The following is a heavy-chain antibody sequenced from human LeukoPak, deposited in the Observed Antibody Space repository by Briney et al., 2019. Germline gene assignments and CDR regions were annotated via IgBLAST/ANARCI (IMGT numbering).Heavy chain of an antibody. D-gene: IGHD3-22*01. CDR1: GYTFTGYY. V-gene: IGHV1-2*06. Sequence: ASVKVSCRASGYTFTGYYIHWVRQAPGQGLDWMGRINPNNGGTNYAQKFQGRVTMTRDMSMSTAYMELSRLRSDDTAVYYCAGEDNSSGYRPFDIWGQGTMVTVPS. CDR3: AGEDNSSGYRPFDI. J-gene: IGHJ3*02. CDR2: INPNNGGT.